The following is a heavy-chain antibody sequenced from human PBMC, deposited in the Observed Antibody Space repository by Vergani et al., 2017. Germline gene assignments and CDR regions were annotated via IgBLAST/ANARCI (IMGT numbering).Heavy chain of an antibody. CDR3: ARGGYSYGLPLINYGMDV. D-gene: IGHD5-18*01. J-gene: IGHJ6*02. V-gene: IGHV3-33*01. CDR1: GFTFSSYG. Sequence: VVQPGRSLRLSCAASGFTFSSYGMHWVRQAPGKGLEWVAVIWYDGSNKYYADSVKGRFTISRDNSKNTLYLQMNSLRAEDTAVYYCARGGYSYGLPLINYGMDVWGQGTTVTVSS. CDR2: IWYDGSNK.